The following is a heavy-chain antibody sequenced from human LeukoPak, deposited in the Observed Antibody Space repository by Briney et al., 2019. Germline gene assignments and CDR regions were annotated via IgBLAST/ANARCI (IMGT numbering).Heavy chain of an antibody. Sequence: PSETLSLTCTVSGGSISSYYWSWIRQPPGKGLEWIGYIYYSGSTNYNPSRKSRVTISVDTSKNQFSLKLSSVNAADTAVYYCARDRGYTYPQTAWFHPWGQGPLVTVSS. CDR1: GGSISSYY. V-gene: IGHV4-59*01. J-gene: IGHJ5*02. D-gene: IGHD5-24*01. CDR3: ARDRGYTYPQTAWFHP. CDR2: IYYSGST.